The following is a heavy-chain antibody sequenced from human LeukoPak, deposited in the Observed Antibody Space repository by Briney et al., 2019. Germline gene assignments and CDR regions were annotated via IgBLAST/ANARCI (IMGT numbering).Heavy chain of an antibody. CDR3: ARGVWFGDTHHTGDY. CDR2: INTNTGNP. Sequence: GASVKVPCKASGYTFTSYAMNWVRQAPGQGLEWMGWINTNTGNPTYAQGFTGRFVFSLDTSVSTAYLQISSLKAEDTAVYYCARGVWFGDTHHTGDYWGQGTLVTVSS. V-gene: IGHV7-4-1*02. J-gene: IGHJ4*02. D-gene: IGHD3-10*01. CDR1: GYTFTSYA.